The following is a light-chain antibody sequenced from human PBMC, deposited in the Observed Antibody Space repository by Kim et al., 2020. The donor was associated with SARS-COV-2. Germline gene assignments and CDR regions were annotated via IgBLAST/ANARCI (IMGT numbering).Light chain of an antibody. CDR3: NSRDSNDNVV. V-gene: IGLV3-19*01. CDR1: SLRRYY. Sequence: ALVKTVSITCQGDSLRRYYATWYQQKPGQAPIVVIYGKNNRPSGIPDRFSGSSSGNTASLTITGTQAGDEADYYCNSRDSNDNVVFGGGTQLTVL. J-gene: IGLJ2*01. CDR2: GKN.